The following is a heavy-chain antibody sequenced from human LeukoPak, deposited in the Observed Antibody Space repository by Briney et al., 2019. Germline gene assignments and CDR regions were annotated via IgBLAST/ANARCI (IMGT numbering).Heavy chain of an antibody. V-gene: IGHV3-23*01. CDR2: ISGSGGNT. CDR1: DFSISPYY. CDR3: AKAPSTVTRIFDY. J-gene: IGHJ4*02. Sequence: GGSLRLSCAASDFSISPYYMSWVRQAPGKGLEWVSAISGSGGNTYYADSVKGRFTISRDNSKNTLYLQMNSLRAEDTAVYYCAKAPSTVTRIFDYWGQGTLVTVSS. D-gene: IGHD4-17*01.